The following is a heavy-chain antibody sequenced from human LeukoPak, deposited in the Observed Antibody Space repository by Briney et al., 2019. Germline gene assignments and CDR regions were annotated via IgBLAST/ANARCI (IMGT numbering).Heavy chain of an antibody. CDR3: ARDLGTRGWYNWFDP. Sequence: EASVKVSCKASVYTFTSYGISWVRQAPGQGLEWMGWISAYNGNTNYAQKLQGRVTMTTDTSTSTAYMELRSLRSDDTAVYYCARDLGTRGWYNWFDPWGQGTLVTVSS. J-gene: IGHJ5*02. CDR1: VYTFTSYG. D-gene: IGHD6-19*01. CDR2: ISAYNGNT. V-gene: IGHV1-18*01.